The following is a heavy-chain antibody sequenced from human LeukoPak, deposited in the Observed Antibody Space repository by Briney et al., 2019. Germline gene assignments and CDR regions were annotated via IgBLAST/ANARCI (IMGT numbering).Heavy chain of an antibody. V-gene: IGHV3-9*01. Sequence: GGSLRLSCAASGFTFDDYAMHWVRQAPGKGLEWVSGISWNSGSIGYADSVKGRFTISRDNSKNTLYLQMNSLRAEDTAIYYCAKDVHASSGYYLDYWGQGTLVTVSS. CDR1: GFTFDDYA. D-gene: IGHD3-22*01. CDR2: ISWNSGSI. CDR3: AKDVHASSGYYLDY. J-gene: IGHJ4*02.